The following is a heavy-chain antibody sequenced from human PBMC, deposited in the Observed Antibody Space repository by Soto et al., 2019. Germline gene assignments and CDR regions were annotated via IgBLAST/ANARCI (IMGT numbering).Heavy chain of an antibody. V-gene: IGHV3-21*01. CDR1: GFTFSNFS. CDR3: ARETFGGIAAATIMLGELRFDP. Sequence: GGSLRLSCAASGFTFSNFSMNWVRQAPGKGLEWVSSISSSSSYIYYADSVKGRFTIPRDNAKNSLYLQMNSLRAEDTAVYYCARETFGGIAAATIMLGELRFDPWGQGTLVTVSS. J-gene: IGHJ5*02. D-gene: IGHD6-13*01. CDR2: ISSSSSYI.